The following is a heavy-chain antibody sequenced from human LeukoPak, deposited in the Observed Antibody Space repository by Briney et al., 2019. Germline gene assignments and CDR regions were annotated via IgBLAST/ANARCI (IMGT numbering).Heavy chain of an antibody. J-gene: IGHJ4*02. CDR2: ISYDGSNK. CDR3: ARNGAIWFGELLPDGYFDY. V-gene: IGHV3-30-3*01. CDR1: GFTFSSYA. D-gene: IGHD3-10*01. Sequence: GGSLRLSCAASGFTFSSYAMHWVRQAPGKGLEWVAVISYDGSNKYYADSVKGRFTISRDNSKNTLYLQMNSLRAEDTAVYYCARNGAIWFGELLPDGYFDYWGQGTLVTVSS.